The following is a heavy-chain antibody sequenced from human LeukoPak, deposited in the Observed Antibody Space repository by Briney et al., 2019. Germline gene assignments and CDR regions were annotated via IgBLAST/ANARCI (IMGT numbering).Heavy chain of an antibody. Sequence: GGSLRLSCAASGFTFSSYCMHWVRQAPGKGLEWVAVISYGGSNKYYADSVKGQFTISRDNSKNTLYLQMNSLRAEDTAVYYCAKDKDYGGNSQCDYWGQGTLVTVSS. CDR1: GFTFSSYC. D-gene: IGHD4-23*01. J-gene: IGHJ4*02. V-gene: IGHV3-30*18. CDR2: ISYGGSNK. CDR3: AKDKDYGGNSQCDY.